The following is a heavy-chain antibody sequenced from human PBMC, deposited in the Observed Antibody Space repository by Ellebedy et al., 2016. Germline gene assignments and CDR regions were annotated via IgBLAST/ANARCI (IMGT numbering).Heavy chain of an antibody. Sequence: GGSLRLSCAASGFTFSSSPMNWVRQAPGRGLEWVSYISGGGDTIYYADSVKGRFTISRDNSKNTLYLPMNSLRAEDTAVYYCVRPTFLGGFDQWGQGTLVTVSS. CDR1: GFTFSSSP. CDR3: VRPTFLGGFDQ. CDR2: ISGGGDTI. D-gene: IGHD3-16*01. J-gene: IGHJ4*02. V-gene: IGHV3-48*04.